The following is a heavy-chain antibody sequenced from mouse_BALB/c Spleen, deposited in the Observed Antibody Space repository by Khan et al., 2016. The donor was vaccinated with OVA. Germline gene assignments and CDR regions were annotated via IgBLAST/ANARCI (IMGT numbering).Heavy chain of an antibody. J-gene: IGHJ2*01. CDR2: IYPGNSDI. Sequence: VQLQQSGTVLARPGASVKMSCKASGYTFTSYWMHWVKQRPGQGLEWIGAIYPGNSDINYNQKFKGKAKLTAVTSTSTAYMELNSLTNEDSAVYDWTRNGFGNYESGDYWGQGTTLTVSS. CDR3: TRNGFGNYESGDY. CDR1: GYTFTSYW. V-gene: IGHV1-5*01. D-gene: IGHD2-1*01.